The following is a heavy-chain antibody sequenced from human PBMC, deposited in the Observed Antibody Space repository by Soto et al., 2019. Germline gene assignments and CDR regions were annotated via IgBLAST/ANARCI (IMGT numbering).Heavy chain of an antibody. CDR1: GGSFSGYY. Sequence: QVQLQQWGAGLLKPSETLSLTCAVYGGSFSGYYWSWIRQPPGKGLEWIGEINHSGSTNYNPSLKSRVTISVDTSKNQFSLKLSSVTAADTAVYYCARGNYYSAATYYYGMDVWGQGTTVTVSS. V-gene: IGHV4-34*01. CDR2: INHSGST. CDR3: ARGNYYSAATYYYGMDV. D-gene: IGHD3-22*01. J-gene: IGHJ6*02.